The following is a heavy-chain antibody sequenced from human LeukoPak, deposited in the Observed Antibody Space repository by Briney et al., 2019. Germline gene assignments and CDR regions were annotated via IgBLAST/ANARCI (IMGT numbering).Heavy chain of an antibody. CDR2: IHHGGNT. CDR1: GGSFRGYY. J-gene: IGHJ4*02. V-gene: IGHV4-34*01. Sequence: SETLSLTCAAYGGSFRGYYWTWIRQPPGKGLEWIGEIHHGGNTNQNLSLKTRVIISIDTSKNQFSLNLSSVTAADTAVYYCARGLVGGYDFDYWGQGTLVTVSS. CDR3: ARGLVGGYDFDY. D-gene: IGHD3-22*01.